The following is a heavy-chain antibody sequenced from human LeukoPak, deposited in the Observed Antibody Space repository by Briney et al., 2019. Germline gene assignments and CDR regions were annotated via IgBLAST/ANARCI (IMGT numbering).Heavy chain of an antibody. CDR1: GFSFKDYN. J-gene: IGHJ6*04. Sequence: GGSLRLSCAASGFSFKDYNMHWARQAPGKGLEWVAVITYDGSNKYYTDSVKGRFTISRDNSKSTLYLQMNSLRAEDTAVYYCAELGITMIGGVWGKGTTVTISS. CDR2: ITYDGSNK. V-gene: IGHV3-30*18. D-gene: IGHD3-10*02. CDR3: AELGITMIGGV.